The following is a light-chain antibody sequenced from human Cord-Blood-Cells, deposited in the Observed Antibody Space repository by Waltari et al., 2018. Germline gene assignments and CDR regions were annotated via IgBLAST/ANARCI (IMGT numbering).Light chain of an antibody. Sequence: SGSPGQSITISCTGTSSDVGGYNYVSWNQQHSGKAPKLMIYDVSNRPSGVFNPFSGSKSGNTASLTISGLQAEDEADYYCSSYTSSSTYVFGTGTKVTVL. CDR3: SSYTSSSTYV. V-gene: IGLV2-14*03. J-gene: IGLJ1*01. CDR2: DVS. CDR1: SSDVGGYNY.